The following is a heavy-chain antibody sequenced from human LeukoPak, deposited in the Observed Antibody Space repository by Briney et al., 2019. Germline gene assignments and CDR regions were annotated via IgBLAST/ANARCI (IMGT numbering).Heavy chain of an antibody. CDR2: ISGSGGST. CDR1: GFIFSSYA. V-gene: IGHV3-23*01. Sequence: GGSLRLSCAASGFIFSSYAMSWVRQAPGKGLEWVSTISGSGGSTYYAGSVKGRFTISRDNSKNTVYLQMNSLRAEDTAVYYCATSVSVAENAFDIWGQGTMVTVSS. CDR3: ATSVSVAENAFDI. J-gene: IGHJ3*02. D-gene: IGHD6-19*01.